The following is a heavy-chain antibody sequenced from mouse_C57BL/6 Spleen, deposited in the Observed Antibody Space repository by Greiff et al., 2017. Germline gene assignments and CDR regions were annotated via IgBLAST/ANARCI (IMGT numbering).Heavy chain of an antibody. D-gene: IGHD1-1*01. Sequence: EVQVVESGGDLVKPGGSLKLSCAASGFTFSSYGMSWVRQTPDKRLEWVATISSGGSYTYYPDSVKGRFTISRDNAKNTLYLQMSSLKSEDTAMYYCARQDYYGSSQYYFDYWGQGTTLTVSS. CDR2: ISSGGSYT. V-gene: IGHV5-6*01. CDR3: ARQDYYGSSQYYFDY. CDR1: GFTFSSYG. J-gene: IGHJ2*01.